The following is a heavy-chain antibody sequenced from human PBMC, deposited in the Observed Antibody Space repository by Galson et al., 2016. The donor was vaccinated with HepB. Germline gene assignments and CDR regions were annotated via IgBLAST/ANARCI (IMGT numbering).Heavy chain of an antibody. V-gene: IGHV3-30*06. CDR1: GFRFSSYG. D-gene: IGHD2-21*01. CDR3: ARTYLLDY. Sequence: SLRLSCASSGFRFSSYGMYWVRQAPGKGLEWVAVIHYDGSQRGHADSVKGRFTISRDNSRDTLYLQMNSLRVEDTAVYYCARTYLLDYWGQGTPVTVSS. J-gene: IGHJ4*02. CDR2: IHYDGSQR.